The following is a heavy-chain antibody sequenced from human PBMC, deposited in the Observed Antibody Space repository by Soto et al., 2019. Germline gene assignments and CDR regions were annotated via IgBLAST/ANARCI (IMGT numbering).Heavy chain of an antibody. J-gene: IGHJ5*02. V-gene: IGHV5-51*01. D-gene: IGHD5-12*01. CDR1: GYNFPSHW. Sequence: PGESLKISCKGSGYNFPSHWIAWVRQMPGKGLEWMGTIYPSDSDTTYSPSFHGLVSISADKSISTAYLQWSSLKTSDSAIYYCARRSRSGYDWVGYNWFDPWGQGTLVTVYS. CDR2: IYPSDSDT. CDR3: ARRSRSGYDWVGYNWFDP.